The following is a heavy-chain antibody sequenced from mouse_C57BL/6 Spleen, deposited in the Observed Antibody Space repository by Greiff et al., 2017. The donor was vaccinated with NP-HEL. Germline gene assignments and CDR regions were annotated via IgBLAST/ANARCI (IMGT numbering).Heavy chain of an antibody. CDR3: ARNSPFYYDYDYYAMDY. J-gene: IGHJ4*01. V-gene: IGHV2-2*01. Sequence: VQRVESGPGLVQPSQSLSITCPVSGFSLTSYGVHWVRQSPGKGLEWLGVIWSGGSTDYNAAFISRLSISKDNSKSQVFFKMNSLQADDTAIYYCARNSPFYYDYDYYAMDYWGQGTSVTVSS. CDR1: GFSLTSYG. CDR2: IWSGGST. D-gene: IGHD2-4*01.